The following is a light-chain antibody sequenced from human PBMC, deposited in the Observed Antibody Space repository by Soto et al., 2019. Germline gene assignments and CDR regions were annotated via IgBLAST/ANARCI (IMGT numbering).Light chain of an antibody. Sequence: DIRVTQSPSAMSASVGDRVTITGLASQDISHYLAWFQQKPGKVPKRLIFAVSNLESGVPSRFSGSGSGTDFTLTISCLQSEDFATYYCQQYYSCPPTFGQGTKVDIK. CDR1: QDISHY. CDR2: AVS. CDR3: QQYYSCPPT. J-gene: IGKJ1*01. V-gene: IGKV1-17*03.